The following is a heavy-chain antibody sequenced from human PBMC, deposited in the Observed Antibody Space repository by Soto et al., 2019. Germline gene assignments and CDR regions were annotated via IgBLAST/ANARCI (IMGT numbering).Heavy chain of an antibody. D-gene: IGHD4-4*01. CDR1: GGSISSSSYY. Sequence: PSETLSLTCTVSGGSISSSSYYWGWIRQPPGKGLEWIGSIYYSGSTYYNPSLKSRVTISVDTSKNQFSLKLSSVTAADTAVYYCARGRKSAYSNLRINWFDPWGQGTLVTVS. CDR3: ARGRKSAYSNLRINWFDP. J-gene: IGHJ5*02. CDR2: IYYSGST. V-gene: IGHV4-39*01.